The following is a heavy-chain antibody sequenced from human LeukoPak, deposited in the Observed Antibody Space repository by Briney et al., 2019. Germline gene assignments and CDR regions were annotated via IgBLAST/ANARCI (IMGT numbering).Heavy chain of an antibody. Sequence: SETLSLTCTVSGGSISSYYWSWIRQPAGKGLEWIGRIYTSGSTKYNPSLKSRVTMSVDTSKNQFSLNLSSVTAADSALYYCARSVLGNYYYMDVWGKGTTVTVSS. CDR2: IYTSGST. V-gene: IGHV4-4*07. J-gene: IGHJ6*03. CDR3: ARSVLGNYYYMDV. D-gene: IGHD2-8*01. CDR1: GGSISSYY.